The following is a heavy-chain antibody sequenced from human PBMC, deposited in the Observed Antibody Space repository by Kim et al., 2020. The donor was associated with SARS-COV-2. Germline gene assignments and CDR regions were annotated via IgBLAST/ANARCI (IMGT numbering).Heavy chain of an antibody. Sequence: SETLSLTCAVSGGSISSSNWWRWVRQPPGKGLEWIGEIYHSGSTNYNPSLKSRVTISVDKSKNQFSLKLSSVTAADTAVYYCARDRMDTAMVANAFDIWGQGTMVTVSS. V-gene: IGHV4-4*02. D-gene: IGHD5-18*01. CDR2: IYHSGST. CDR3: ARDRMDTAMVANAFDI. J-gene: IGHJ3*02. CDR1: GGSISSSNW.